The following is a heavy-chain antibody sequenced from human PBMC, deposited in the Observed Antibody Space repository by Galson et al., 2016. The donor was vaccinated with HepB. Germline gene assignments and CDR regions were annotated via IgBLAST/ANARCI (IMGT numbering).Heavy chain of an antibody. CDR3: ARVFGPTYDFDS. CDR1: GASIRSYY. J-gene: IGHJ4*02. D-gene: IGHD1-26*01. V-gene: IGHV4-59*01. Sequence: SETLSLTCTVSGASIRSYYWSWIRQPPGKGLEWIGYIYYSGSTNNNPSLKSRVTMSLDTSKNQFSLKLRSVTASDTAVYYCARVFGPTYDFDSWGQGILVSVSS. CDR2: IYYSGST.